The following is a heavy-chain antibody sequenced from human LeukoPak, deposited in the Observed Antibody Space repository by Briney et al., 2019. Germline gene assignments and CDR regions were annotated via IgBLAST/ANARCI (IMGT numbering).Heavy chain of an antibody. D-gene: IGHD3-22*01. J-gene: IGHJ5*02. CDR2: IYYSGST. Sequence: PSETLSLTCTVSGGSISSSSYYWGWIRQPPGKGLEWIGSIYYSGSTYYNPSLKSRVTISVDTSKNQFSLKLSSVTAADTAVYYCARPRWDSSGYYTGYNWFDPWGQGTLVTVSS. CDR3: ARPRWDSSGYYTGYNWFDP. V-gene: IGHV4-39*01. CDR1: GGSISSSSYY.